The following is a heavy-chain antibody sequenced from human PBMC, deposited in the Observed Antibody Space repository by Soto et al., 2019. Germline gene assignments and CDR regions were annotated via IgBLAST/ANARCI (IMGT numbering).Heavy chain of an antibody. Sequence: SETLSLTCTVSGGSISSYYWSWIRQPPGKGLEWIGYIYYSGSTNYNPSLKSRVTISVDTSKNQFSLKLSSVTAADTAVYYCARQLPLTYYDILTGYYWTSWFDPWGQGTLVTVSS. V-gene: IGHV4-59*08. CDR1: GGSISSYY. D-gene: IGHD3-9*01. J-gene: IGHJ5*02. CDR3: ARQLPLTYYDILTGYYWTSWFDP. CDR2: IYYSGST.